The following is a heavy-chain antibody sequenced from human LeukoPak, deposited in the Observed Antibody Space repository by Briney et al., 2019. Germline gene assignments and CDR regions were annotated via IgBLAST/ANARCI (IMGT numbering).Heavy chain of an antibody. CDR2: ISYDGSNK. V-gene: IGHV3-30*03. CDR1: GFTFSSYG. CDR3: ARHLTDAYYYYYGMDV. J-gene: IGHJ6*02. Sequence: GGSLRLSCAASGFTFSSYGMHWVRQAPGKGLEWVAVISYDGSNKYYADSVKGRFTISRDNSKNTLYLQMNSLRAEDTAVYYCARHLTDAYYYYYGMDVWGRGTTVTVSS. D-gene: IGHD1-20*01.